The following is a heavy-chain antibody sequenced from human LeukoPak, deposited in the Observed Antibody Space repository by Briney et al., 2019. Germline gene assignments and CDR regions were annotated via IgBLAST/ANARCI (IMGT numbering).Heavy chain of an antibody. V-gene: IGHV3-7*04. CDR1: GXTFSSYW. J-gene: IGHJ4*02. D-gene: IGHD6-13*01. Sequence: GGSLRLSWAASGXTFSSYWVSWVRQAPGKGLEWVAKIKQDGCEKYYVDSLKGRFPISRDNAKKSLYLQMNSLRVEDTAVYYCARPRGSSWYFDYWGQGTLVTVSS. CDR2: IKQDGCEK. CDR3: ARPRGSSWYFDY.